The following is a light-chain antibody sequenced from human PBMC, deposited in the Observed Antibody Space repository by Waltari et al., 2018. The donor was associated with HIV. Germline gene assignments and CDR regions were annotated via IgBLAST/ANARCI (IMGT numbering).Light chain of an antibody. CDR1: QSLLHNNGYNY. Sequence: DIVMTQSPLPLPVTPGEPASISCRSSQSLLHNNGYNYLDWYLQKPGQSPQLLIYLGSNRASGVPDRFSGSGSGADFTLKISRVEAEDVGTYYCMQALQTPRTFGQGTRLDIK. CDR3: MQALQTPRT. J-gene: IGKJ2*01. V-gene: IGKV2-28*01. CDR2: LGS.